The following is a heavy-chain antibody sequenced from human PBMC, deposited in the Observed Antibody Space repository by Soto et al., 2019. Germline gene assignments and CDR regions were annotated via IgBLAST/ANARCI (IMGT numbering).Heavy chain of an antibody. CDR1: GGSISSGGKY. CDR3: ARADRSGASFDP. CDR2: IYHSGST. V-gene: IGHV4-31*03. J-gene: IGHJ5*02. D-gene: IGHD3-22*01. Sequence: PSETLSLTCTVSGGSISSGGKYWSWIRQHPGKGLEWIGYIYHSGSTFYNPSLKSRVTITVDTTNNQFSLRLTSVTAADTAMYYCARADRSGASFDPWGQGTLVTVSS.